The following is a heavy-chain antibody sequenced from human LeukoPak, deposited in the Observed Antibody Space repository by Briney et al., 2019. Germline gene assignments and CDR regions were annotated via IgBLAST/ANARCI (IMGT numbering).Heavy chain of an antibody. CDR1: GFTFSSYA. J-gene: IGHJ3*02. V-gene: IGHV3-30*04. Sequence: PGGSLRLSCAASGFTFSSYAMHWVRQAPGKGLEWVAVISYDGSNKYYADSVKGRFTISRDSSKNTLYLQMNSLRAEDTAVYYCARGPFMVGATRGFAFDIWGQGTMVTVSS. CDR3: ARGPFMVGATRGFAFDI. D-gene: IGHD1-26*01. CDR2: ISYDGSNK.